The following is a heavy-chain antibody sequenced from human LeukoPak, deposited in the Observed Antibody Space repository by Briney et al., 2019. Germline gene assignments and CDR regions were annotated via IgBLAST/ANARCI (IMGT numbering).Heavy chain of an antibody. CDR2: MNPNSGNT. V-gene: IGHV1-8*01. CDR3: ARGRRWLEVVPAAWFDP. CDR1: GYTFTSHD. J-gene: IGHJ5*02. Sequence: GASVKVSCKASGYTFTSHDINWVRQATGQGLEWKGWMNPNSGNTGYAQKFQGRVTMTSNTSISTAYMELNSLRSEDTAVYYCARGRRWLEVVPAAWFDPWGQGTLVTVSS. D-gene: IGHD2-2*01.